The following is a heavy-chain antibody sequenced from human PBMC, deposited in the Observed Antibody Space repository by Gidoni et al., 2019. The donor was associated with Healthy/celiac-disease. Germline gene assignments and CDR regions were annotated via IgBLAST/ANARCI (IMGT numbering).Heavy chain of an antibody. CDR1: GGSISSGSYY. V-gene: IGHV4-61*02. CDR2: IYTSGST. Sequence: QVQLQESGPGLVKPSQTLSLTCTVSGGSISSGSYYWSWIRQPAGKGLEWIGRIYTSGSTNYNPSLKSRVTISVDTSKNQFSLKLSSVTAADTAVYDCAREGWRSIGAFDIWGQGTMVTVSA. CDR3: AREGWRSIGAFDI. D-gene: IGHD2-21*01. J-gene: IGHJ3*02.